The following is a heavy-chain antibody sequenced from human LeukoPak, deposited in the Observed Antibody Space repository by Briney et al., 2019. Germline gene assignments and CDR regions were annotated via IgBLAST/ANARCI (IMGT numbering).Heavy chain of an antibody. Sequence: GASVKVSCKASGYTFTSYYMHWVRQAPGQGLEWMGWMNPNSGNTGYAQKFQGRVTMTRSTSISTAYMELSSLRFEDTAVYYCTRSVRNGHIDYWGQGTLVTVS. J-gene: IGHJ4*02. D-gene: IGHD2-21*01. CDR1: GYTFTSYY. CDR2: MNPNSGNT. CDR3: TRSVRNGHIDY. V-gene: IGHV1-8*02.